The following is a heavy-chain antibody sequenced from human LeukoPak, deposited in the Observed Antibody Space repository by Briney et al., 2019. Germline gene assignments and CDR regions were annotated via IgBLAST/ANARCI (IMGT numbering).Heavy chain of an antibody. D-gene: IGHD2-2*01. CDR1: GASISSGSYY. V-gene: IGHV4-61*02. J-gene: IGHJ6*03. CDR2: IYTSGST. CDR3: ASRTPDDYYYYMDV. Sequence: SQTLSLTCTVSGASISSGSYYWNWIRQPAGKGLEWSGRIYTSGSTNYNPSLKSRVTVSLDTSKNQFSLKLSSVTAADTAVYYCASRTPDDYYYYMDVWGKGTTVTVSS.